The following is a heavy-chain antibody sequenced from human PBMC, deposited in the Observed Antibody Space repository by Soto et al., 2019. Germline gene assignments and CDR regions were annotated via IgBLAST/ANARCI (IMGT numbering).Heavy chain of an antibody. CDR3: AYQIVDRGSCCGGSCYSESFQL. V-gene: IGHV3-7*03. CDR1: GFTFSSYW. J-gene: IGHJ1*01. D-gene: IGHD2-15*01. CDR2: IKQDGSEK. Sequence: GGSLRLSCAASGFTFSSYWMSWVRQAPGKGLEWVANIKQDGSEKYYVDSVKGRFTISRDNAKNSLYLQMNSLRAEDTAVFYGAYQIVDRGSCCGGSCYSESFQLWGQGTLVTVSS.